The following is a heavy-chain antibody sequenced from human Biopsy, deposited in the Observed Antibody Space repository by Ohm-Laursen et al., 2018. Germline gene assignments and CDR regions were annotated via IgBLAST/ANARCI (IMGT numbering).Heavy chain of an antibody. CDR2: ISYSGST. D-gene: IGHD3-9*01. CDR3: ATKLTGYFHH. J-gene: IGHJ1*01. CDR1: GGSISGSS. Sequence: PSDTLSLTCTVSGGSISGSSWSWIRQAPGRGLEWVGYISYSGSTSNNPSLKSRITISVDTSKNQISLKVTSVTAADTAVYYCATKLTGYFHHWGQGTLVIVSS. V-gene: IGHV4-59*08.